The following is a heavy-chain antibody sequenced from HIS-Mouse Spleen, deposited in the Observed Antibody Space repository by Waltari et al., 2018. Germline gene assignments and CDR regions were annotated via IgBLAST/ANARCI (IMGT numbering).Heavy chain of an antibody. V-gene: IGHV4-39*07. CDR3: AREIPYSSSWYDWYFDL. D-gene: IGHD6-13*01. CDR1: GGSISSSSYY. CDR2: IYYSGGT. J-gene: IGHJ2*01. Sequence: QLQLQESGPGLVKPSETLSLTCTVSGGSISSSSYYWGWIRQPPGKVLEWIGSIYYSGGTYYIPSLKSRVTRAVDTSKNQFSLKLSSVTAADTAVYYCAREIPYSSSWYDWYFDLWGRGTLVTGSS.